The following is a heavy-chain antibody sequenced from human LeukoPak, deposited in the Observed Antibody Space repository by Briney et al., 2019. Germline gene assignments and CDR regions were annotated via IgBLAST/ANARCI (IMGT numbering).Heavy chain of an antibody. D-gene: IGHD5-18*01. CDR3: ARHIPIEEYSYGSIIFDY. Sequence: SGTLSLTCTVSGGSISSGSYYWSWIRQPPGKGLEWIGYIYYSGSTSYNPSLKSRVTISVDTSKNQFSLKLSSVTAADTAVYYCARHIPIEEYSYGSIIFDYWGQGTLVTVSS. V-gene: IGHV4-61*01. CDR1: GGSISSGSYY. J-gene: IGHJ4*02. CDR2: IYYSGST.